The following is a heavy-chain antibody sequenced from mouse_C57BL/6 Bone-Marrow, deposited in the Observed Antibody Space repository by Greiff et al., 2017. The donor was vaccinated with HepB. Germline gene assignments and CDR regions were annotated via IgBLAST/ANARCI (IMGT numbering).Heavy chain of an antibody. Sequence: VQLQQSGAELVRPGASVKLSCTASGFNIKDDYMHWVKQRPEQGLEWIGWIDPENGDTEYASKFQGKATITADTSCNTAYLQLSSLTSEDTAVYYCTTLFFSSPYYFDYWGQGTTLTVSS. J-gene: IGHJ2*01. V-gene: IGHV14-4*01. CDR1: GFNIKDDY. CDR2: IDPENGDT. D-gene: IGHD1-3*01. CDR3: TTLFFSSPYYFDY.